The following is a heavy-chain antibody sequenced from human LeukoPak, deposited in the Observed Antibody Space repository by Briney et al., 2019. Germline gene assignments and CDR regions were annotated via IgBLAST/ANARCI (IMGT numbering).Heavy chain of an antibody. CDR2: ISADGTYQ. Sequence: PGGSLRLSCAASGFIFSGYAMHWVRQAPGKGLEWVAAISADGTYQYYADSVKGRVSISRDNSKNTLALQMNSLRAEDTTMYYCAREAKGLSIDYWGQGTLVTVSS. J-gene: IGHJ4*02. CDR1: GFIFSGYA. V-gene: IGHV3-30*04. CDR3: AREAKGLSIDY.